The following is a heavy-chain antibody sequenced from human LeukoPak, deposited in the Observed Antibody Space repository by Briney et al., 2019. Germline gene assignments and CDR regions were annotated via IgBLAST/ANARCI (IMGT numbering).Heavy chain of an antibody. CDR3: AADLSYGPP. V-gene: IGHV1-58*01. Sequence: GTSVKVSCKASGFTFTSSAVQGVRQARGQRREWIGWIVVCSGNTNYAQKFQESVTITRHMSTSTAYMELSRLRSEDTAVYYCAADLSYGPPWGQGTLVTVSS. D-gene: IGHD5-18*01. CDR2: IVVCSGNT. J-gene: IGHJ5*02. CDR1: GFTFTSSA.